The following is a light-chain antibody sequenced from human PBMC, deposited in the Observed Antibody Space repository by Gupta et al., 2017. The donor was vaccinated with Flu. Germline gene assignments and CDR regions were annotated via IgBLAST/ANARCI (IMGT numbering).Light chain of an antibody. Sequence: GTLDLSTGEGATLSCRASQSVSSNYLAWYQHKPGQAPRLLIYGASSRATGIPDRFSGSGSGTEFTLTISRLEPEDFAVYYCHQEGSSPLTFGGGTKVEIK. CDR1: QSVSSNY. CDR3: HQEGSSPLT. V-gene: IGKV3-20*01. CDR2: GAS. J-gene: IGKJ4*01.